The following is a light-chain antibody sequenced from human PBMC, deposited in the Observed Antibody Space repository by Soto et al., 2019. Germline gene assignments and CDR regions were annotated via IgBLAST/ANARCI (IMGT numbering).Light chain of an antibody. CDR1: QGISNY. J-gene: IGKJ3*01. Sequence: DIQMTQSPSSLSASVGDRATITCRASQGISNYLAWYQQKPGKVPNLLLYAASTLHSGVPSRFSGSGSGTDFTLTISSLQPEDVATYYCQQYNSAPPFTFGHGTKVDLK. V-gene: IGKV1-27*01. CDR3: QQYNSAPPFT. CDR2: AAS.